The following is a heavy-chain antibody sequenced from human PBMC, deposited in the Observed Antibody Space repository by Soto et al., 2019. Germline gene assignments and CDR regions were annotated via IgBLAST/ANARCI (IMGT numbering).Heavy chain of an antibody. CDR2: ISSSGSTI. V-gene: IGHV3-11*01. CDR3: ARDGVLGSGWSYYYYYYGMDV. D-gene: IGHD6-19*01. J-gene: IGHJ6*02. CDR1: GFTFSDYY. Sequence: VGSLRLSCAASGFTFSDYYMSWIRQAPGKGLEWVSYISSSGSTIYYADSVKGRFTISRDNAKNSLYLQMNSLRAEDTAVYYCARDGVLGSGWSYYYYYYGMDVWGQGTTVTVSS.